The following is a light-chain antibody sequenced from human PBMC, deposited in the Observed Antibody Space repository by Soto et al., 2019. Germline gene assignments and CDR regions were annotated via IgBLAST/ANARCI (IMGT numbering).Light chain of an antibody. J-gene: IGKJ2*01. V-gene: IGKV1-33*01. CDR2: DAS. CDR1: QEIRKY. Sequence: DIQMTQSPSSLSASVGDRVTITCQASQEIRKYLNWFQQKPGKAPKLLIYDASNLQTGVPSRFSGSGSGTHFTFTISSLQAEDIATYYWQQNDYLPYTFGQGTKLEIK. CDR3: QQNDYLPYT.